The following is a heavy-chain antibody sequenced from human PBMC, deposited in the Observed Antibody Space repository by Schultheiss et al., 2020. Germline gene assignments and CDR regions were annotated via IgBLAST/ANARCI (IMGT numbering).Heavy chain of an antibody. CDR2: ISGSGGST. CDR3: ARRRGNCGGDNCYAEWDY. V-gene: IGHV3-23*01. D-gene: IGHD2-21*02. J-gene: IGHJ4*02. Sequence: GGSLRLSCAASGFTFSSYAMSWLRQAPGKGLVWVSAISGSGGSTYYADSVKGRFTISRDNSKNTLSLQMNSLRAEDTAVYYCARRRGNCGGDNCYAEWDYWGQGTLVTVSS. CDR1: GFTFSSYA.